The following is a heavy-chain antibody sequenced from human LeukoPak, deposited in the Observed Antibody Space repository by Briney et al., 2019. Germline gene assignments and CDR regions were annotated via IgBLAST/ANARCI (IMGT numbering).Heavy chain of an antibody. V-gene: IGHV4-59*08. D-gene: IGHD5-18*01. CDR2: IYYSGST. CDR1: GGSLSIYY. J-gene: IGHJ3*02. Sequence: SETLSLTCTVSGGSLSIYYWSWIRQPPGKGLEWIVYIYYSGSTNYNPSLKSRVTISVDTSTNQFSLKLSSVTAADTAVYYCARHTDRYGYVVDAFDIWGQGTMVTVSS. CDR3: ARHTDRYGYVVDAFDI.